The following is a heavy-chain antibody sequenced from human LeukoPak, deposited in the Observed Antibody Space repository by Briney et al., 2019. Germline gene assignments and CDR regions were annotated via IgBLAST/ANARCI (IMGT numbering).Heavy chain of an antibody. CDR1: GFTFSSYS. CDR3: ARAGSSSWYYFDY. V-gene: IGHV3-21*01. CDR2: ISSSSSYI. J-gene: IGHJ4*02. D-gene: IGHD6-13*01. Sequence: SGGSLRLSCAVSGFTFSSYSMIWVRQAPGKGLEWVSSISSSSSYIYYADSVKGRFTISRDNAKNSLYLQMSSLRAEDTAVYSCARAGSSSWYYFDYWGQGTLVTVSS.